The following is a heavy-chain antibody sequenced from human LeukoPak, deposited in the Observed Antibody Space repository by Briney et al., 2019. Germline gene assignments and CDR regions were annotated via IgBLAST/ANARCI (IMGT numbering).Heavy chain of an antibody. V-gene: IGHV4-59*01. CDR3: ARDSYPNDAFDI. J-gene: IGHJ3*02. CDR2: IYYSGST. CDR1: GGSISSYD. Sequence: SETLSLTCTVSGGSISSYDWSWIRQPPGKGLEWIGYIYYSGSTNYNPSLKSRVTISVDTSKNQFSLKLSSVTAADTAVYYCARDSYPNDAFDIWGQGTMVTVSS.